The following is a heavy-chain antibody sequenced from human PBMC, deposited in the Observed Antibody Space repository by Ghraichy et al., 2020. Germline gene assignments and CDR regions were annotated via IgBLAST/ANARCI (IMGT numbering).Heavy chain of an antibody. V-gene: IGHV3-7*01. CDR2: IKQDGSEK. CDR3: ARWSIAAAGTWWFDP. CDR1: GFTFSSYW. J-gene: IGHJ5*02. D-gene: IGHD6-13*01. Sequence: LTCAASGFTFSSYWMSWVRQAPGKGLEWVANIKQDGSEKYYVDSVKGRFTISRDNAKNSLYLQMNSLRAEDTAVYYCARWSIAAAGTWWFDPWGQGTLVTVSS.